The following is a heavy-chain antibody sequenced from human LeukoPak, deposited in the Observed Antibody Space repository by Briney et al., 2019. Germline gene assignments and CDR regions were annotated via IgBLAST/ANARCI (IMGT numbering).Heavy chain of an antibody. Sequence: GGSLRLSCEASGYTFSGHAMSWVRQAPGKGLEWVSTISGTTGTIYYAGSVKGRFTISRDNSKNTLYLQMKSLRAEDTAEYHCARVKGYFDSGNYFGFFDFWGQGTLVTVSS. V-gene: IGHV3-23*01. CDR1: GYTFSGHA. CDR3: ARVKGYFDSGNYFGFFDF. D-gene: IGHD3-10*01. J-gene: IGHJ4*02. CDR2: ISGTTGTI.